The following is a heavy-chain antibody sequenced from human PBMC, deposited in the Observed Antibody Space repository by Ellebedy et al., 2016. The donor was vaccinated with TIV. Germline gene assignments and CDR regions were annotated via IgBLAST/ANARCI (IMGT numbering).Heavy chain of an antibody. CDR3: VRVRLSTVTTMNF. D-gene: IGHD4-17*01. V-gene: IGHV1-2*02. Sequence: ASVKVSCKASGFTFTGYYMHSVRQALGQGLEWVGWIHPNSGDTSYAPKFQGRLSLTRDTSITTAYMELSSLKSDDSAVYYCVRVRLSTVTTMNFWGQGTLVSVSA. CDR2: IHPNSGDT. CDR1: GFTFTGYY. J-gene: IGHJ4*02.